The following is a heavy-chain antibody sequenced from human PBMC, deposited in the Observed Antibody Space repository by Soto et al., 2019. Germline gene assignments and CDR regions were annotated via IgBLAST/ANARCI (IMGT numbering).Heavy chain of an antibody. Sequence: QVQLVQSGPEVKKPGASVKVACKASGYTFLNYGINWVRQAPGQGLEWMGGIQTDTDHATSAQRFEGRVTMTADTSTGTADMELRDLRSDDTGVYYCANDRGCGYRFDSWARGTLVSVSA. D-gene: IGHD2-21*01. CDR1: GYTFLNYG. V-gene: IGHV1-18*01. CDR2: IQTDTDHA. J-gene: IGHJ4*01. CDR3: ANDRGCGYRFDS.